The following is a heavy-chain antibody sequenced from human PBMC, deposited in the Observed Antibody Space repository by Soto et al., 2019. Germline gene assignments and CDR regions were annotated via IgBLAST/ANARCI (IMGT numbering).Heavy chain of an antibody. CDR2: IIPIFGTA. CDR3: ARDLIVVVPAASPMDYYYYGMDV. CDR1: GGTFSIYA. V-gene: IGHV1-69*06. Sequence: SVKVSCKASGGTFSIYAISCVLQSPLRWREWMGGIIPIFGTANYAQKFQGRVTITADKSTSTAYMELSSLRSEDTAVYYCARDLIVVVPAASPMDYYYYGMDVWGQGTTVTVSS. D-gene: IGHD2-2*01. J-gene: IGHJ6*02.